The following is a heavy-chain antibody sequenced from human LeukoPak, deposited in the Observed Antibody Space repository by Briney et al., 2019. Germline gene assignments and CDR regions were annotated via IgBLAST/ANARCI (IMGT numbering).Heavy chain of an antibody. CDR2: ISSSGSTI. Sequence: GGSLRLSCAASGFTFSSYEMNWVRQAPGKGLEWVSYISSSGSTIYYADSVKGRFTISRDNAKNSLYLQMNSLRAEDTAVYYCARLGIVGATGVDYWGQGTLVTVSS. CDR3: ARLGIVGATGVDY. J-gene: IGHJ4*02. V-gene: IGHV3-48*03. CDR1: GFTFSSYE. D-gene: IGHD1-26*01.